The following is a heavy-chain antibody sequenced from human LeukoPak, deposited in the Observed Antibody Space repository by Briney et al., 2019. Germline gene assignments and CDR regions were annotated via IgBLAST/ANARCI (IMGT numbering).Heavy chain of an antibody. CDR2: ISSSGSTI. J-gene: IGHJ5*02. CDR3: ASHDHDSSGYYYWFDP. Sequence: GGSLRLSCAASGFTFSSYEMNWVRQAPGKGLEWVSYISSSGSTIYYADSVKGRFTISRDNAKNSLYLQMNSLRAEDTAVYYCASHDHDSSGYYYWFDPWGQGTLVTVSS. CDR1: GFTFSSYE. D-gene: IGHD3-22*01. V-gene: IGHV3-48*03.